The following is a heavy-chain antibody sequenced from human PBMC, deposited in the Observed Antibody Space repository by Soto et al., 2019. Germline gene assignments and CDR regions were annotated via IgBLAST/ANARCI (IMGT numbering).Heavy chain of an antibody. CDR1: GGSISSGNW. D-gene: IGHD6-13*01. J-gene: IGHJ5*02. CDR2: IYHSGST. CDR3: ARASSSWYWFDP. Sequence: SETLSLTCAVSGGSISSGNWWSWVRQPPGKGLEWIGEIYHSGSTNYNPSLKSRVTISVDKSKNQFSLKLSSVTAADTAVYYCARASSSWYWFDPWGQGTLVTVSS. V-gene: IGHV4-4*02.